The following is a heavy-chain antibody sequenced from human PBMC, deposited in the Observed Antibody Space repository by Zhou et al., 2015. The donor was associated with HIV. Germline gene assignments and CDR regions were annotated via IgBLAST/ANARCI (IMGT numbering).Heavy chain of an antibody. CDR3: ARDDYDILTGYYITDAGRYFDL. Sequence: QVQLVQSGAEVKKPGASVKVSCKASGYTFTSYGISWVRQAPGQGLEWMGWISAYNGNTNYAQKLQGRVTMTTDTSTSTAYMELRSLRSDDTAVYYCARDDYDILTGYYITDAGRYFDLWGRGTLVTVSS. D-gene: IGHD3-9*01. CDR1: GYTFTSYG. V-gene: IGHV1-18*01. J-gene: IGHJ2*01. CDR2: ISAYNGNT.